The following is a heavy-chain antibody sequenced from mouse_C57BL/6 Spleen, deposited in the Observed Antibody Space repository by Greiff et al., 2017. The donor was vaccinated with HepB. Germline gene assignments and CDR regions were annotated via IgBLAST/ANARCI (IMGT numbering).Heavy chain of an antibody. V-gene: IGHV5-4*01. D-gene: IGHD1-1*01. CDR2: ISDGGSYT. CDR1: GFTFSSYA. CDR3: AGYYGSSSWFAY. J-gene: IGHJ3*01. Sequence: EVQGVESGGGLVKPGGSLKLSCAASGFTFSSYAMSWVRQTPEKRLEWVATISDGGSYTYYPDNVKGRFTISRDNAKNNLYLQMSHLKSEDTAMYYCAGYYGSSSWFAYWGQGTLVTVSA.